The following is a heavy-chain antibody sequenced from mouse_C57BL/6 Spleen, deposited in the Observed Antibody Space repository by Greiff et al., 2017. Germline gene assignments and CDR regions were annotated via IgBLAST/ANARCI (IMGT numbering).Heavy chain of an antibody. Sequence: EVMLVESGGGLVQPGGSMKLSCAASGFTFSDAWMDWVRQSPEKGLEWVAEIRNKANNHATYYAESVKGRFTISRDDSKSSVYLQMNSLRAEDTGIYYGTRMGYDYDEDYWGQGTTLTVSS. D-gene: IGHD2-4*01. J-gene: IGHJ2*01. CDR3: TRMGYDYDEDY. CDR2: IRNKANNHAT. CDR1: GFTFSDAW. V-gene: IGHV6-6*01.